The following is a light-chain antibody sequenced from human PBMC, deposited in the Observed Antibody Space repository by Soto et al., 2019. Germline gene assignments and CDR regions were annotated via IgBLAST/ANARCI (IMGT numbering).Light chain of an antibody. J-gene: IGKJ4*01. CDR1: QDINIY. Sequence: DIQMTQSPSSLSASVGDRVTITCRAGQDINIYLAWYQQKPGKVPKLLISAASTLQSGVPSRFSGSGSGTDFTLTISSLQPEDVATYYCQKYDDAPLTFGGGTKVEIQ. V-gene: IGKV1-27*01. CDR2: AAS. CDR3: QKYDDAPLT.